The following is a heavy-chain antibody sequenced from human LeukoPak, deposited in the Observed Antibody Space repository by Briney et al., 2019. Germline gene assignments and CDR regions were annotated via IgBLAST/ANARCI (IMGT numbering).Heavy chain of an antibody. V-gene: IGHV4-59*01. CDR1: GGSISSYY. CDR3: ARRIFYYFQH. CDR2: IYYSGST. J-gene: IGHJ1*01. D-gene: IGHD2-21*01. Sequence: SETLSLTCTVSGGSISSYYWSWIRQPPGKGLEWIGYIYYSGSTNYNPSRKSRVTISVDTSKNQFSLKLSSVTAADTAVYYCARRIFYYFQHWGQGTLVTVSS.